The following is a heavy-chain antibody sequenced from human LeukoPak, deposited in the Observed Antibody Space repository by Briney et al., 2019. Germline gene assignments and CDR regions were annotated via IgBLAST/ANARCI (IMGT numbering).Heavy chain of an antibody. CDR2: ISYDGSNK. CDR1: GFTFSSYG. J-gene: IGHJ5*02. V-gene: IGHV3-30*18. D-gene: IGHD6-19*01. Sequence: GRSLRLSCAASGFTFSSYGMHWVRQAPGKGLEWVAVISYDGSNKYYADSVKGRFTISRDNSKNTFYLQMNSLRAEDTAVYSCAKGSGSGWYGWFAPWGQGTLVTVSS. CDR3: AKGSGSGWYGWFAP.